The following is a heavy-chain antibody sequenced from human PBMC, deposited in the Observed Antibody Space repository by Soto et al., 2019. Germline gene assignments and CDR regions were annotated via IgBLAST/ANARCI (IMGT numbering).Heavy chain of an antibody. J-gene: IGHJ6*02. CDR1: GGTFSSYA. CDR3: ARSKWLYYYGSGSLPNSYGMDV. V-gene: IGHV1-69*13. Sequence: SVKVSCKASGGTFSSYAISWLRQAPGQGLEWMGGIIPIFGTANYAQKFQGRVTITADESTSTAYMELSSLRSEDTAVYYCARSKWLYYYGSGSLPNSYGMDVWGQGTTVTVSS. CDR2: IIPIFGTA. D-gene: IGHD3-10*01.